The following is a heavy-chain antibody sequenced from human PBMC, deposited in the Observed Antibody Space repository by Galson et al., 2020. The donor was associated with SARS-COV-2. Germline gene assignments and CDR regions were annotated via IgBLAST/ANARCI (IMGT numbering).Heavy chain of an antibody. CDR2: LYPGDSAT. CDR1: GYSFTSYW. Sequence: GESLKISCKGSGYSFTSYWIGWVRQMPGKGLEWMGILYPGDSATRYSPSFQGQVTISADKSISTAYLQWSSLKASDTAMYYCARGEPGRDGYNHPFFDYWGQGTLVTVSS. D-gene: IGHD5-12*01. V-gene: IGHV5-51*01. CDR3: ARGEPGRDGYNHPFFDY. J-gene: IGHJ4*02.